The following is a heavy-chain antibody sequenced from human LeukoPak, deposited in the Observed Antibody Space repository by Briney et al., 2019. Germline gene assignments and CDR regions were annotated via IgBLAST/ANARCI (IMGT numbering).Heavy chain of an antibody. CDR2: ISSSSSTI. J-gene: IGHJ4*02. CDR1: GFTFSSYS. Sequence: GSLRLSCAASGFTFSSYSMNWVRQAPGKGLEWVSYISSSSSTIYYADSVKGRFTISRDNAKNSLYLQMNSLRAEDTAVYYCAREGIVGGMGYYFGYWGQGTLVTVSS. V-gene: IGHV3-48*01. CDR3: AREGIVGGMGYYFGY. D-gene: IGHD1-26*01.